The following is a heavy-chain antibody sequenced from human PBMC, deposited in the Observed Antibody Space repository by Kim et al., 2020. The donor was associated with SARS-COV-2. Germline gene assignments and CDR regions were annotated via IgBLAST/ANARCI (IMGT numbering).Heavy chain of an antibody. Sequence: GGSLRLSCVGSGFIFGSYSMNWVRQAPGKGLVWVAYISGSSGAIYYVDSVKGRFTISRVNAKNSLYLQMNSLRDEDTAVYYCARVSGDCTEGSCSLEYY. J-gene: IGHJ6*01. CDR2: ISGSSGAI. D-gene: IGHD2-8*02. CDR3: ARVSGDCTEGSCSLEYY. CDR1: GFIFGSYS. V-gene: IGHV3-48*02.